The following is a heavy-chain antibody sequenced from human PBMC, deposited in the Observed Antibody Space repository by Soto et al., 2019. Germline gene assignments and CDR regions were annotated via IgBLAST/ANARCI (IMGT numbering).Heavy chain of an antibody. D-gene: IGHD4-4*01. J-gene: IGHJ6*02. CDR3: AGEPDHSNQPDNYYYYYGMDV. Sequence: SETLSLTCTVSGGSISSSSYYWGWIRQPPGKGLEWIGSIYYSGSTYYNPSLKSRVTISVDTSKNQFSLKLSSVTAADTAVYYCAGEPDHSNQPDNYYYYYGMDVWGQGTTVTVSS. CDR2: IYYSGST. V-gene: IGHV4-39*01. CDR1: GGSISSSSYY.